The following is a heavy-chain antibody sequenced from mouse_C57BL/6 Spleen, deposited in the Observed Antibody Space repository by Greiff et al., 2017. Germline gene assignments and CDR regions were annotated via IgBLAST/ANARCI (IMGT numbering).Heavy chain of an antibody. CDR2: IYPGDGDT. CDR1: GYAFSSYW. J-gene: IGHJ1*03. D-gene: IGHD1-1*01. Sequence: QVQLQQSGAELVKPGASVKISCKASGYAFSSYWMNWVKQRPGKGLEWIGQIYPGDGDTNYNGKFKGKATLTADKSSSTAYMQLSSLTSEDSAVYFCARSNPTDWYFDVWGTGTTVTVSS. V-gene: IGHV1-80*01. CDR3: ARSNPTDWYFDV.